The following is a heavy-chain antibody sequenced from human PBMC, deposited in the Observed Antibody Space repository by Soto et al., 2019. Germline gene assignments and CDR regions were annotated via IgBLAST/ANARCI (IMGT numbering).Heavy chain of an antibody. Sequence: QVQLQESGPGLVKPSQTLSLTCTVSGGPVINGDSYLNWIRQHPEKGLEWMGYINYRGSTNYIAALKSRILISVDTSKNQFSLRLTSVTAVDTAVYYCARDAPGAAPYWGQGTLVTVSS. CDR1: GGPVINGDSY. D-gene: IGHD6-13*01. CDR3: ARDAPGAAPY. J-gene: IGHJ4*02. CDR2: INYRGST. V-gene: IGHV4-31*03.